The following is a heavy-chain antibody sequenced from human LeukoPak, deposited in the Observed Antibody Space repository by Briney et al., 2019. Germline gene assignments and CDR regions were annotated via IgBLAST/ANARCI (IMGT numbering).Heavy chain of an antibody. V-gene: IGHV1-8*03. CDR3: ARRLSQRPQWLPTVGWYYYYMDV. CDR2: MNPNSGNT. D-gene: IGHD6-19*01. J-gene: IGHJ6*03. CDR1: GYTFTSYD. Sequence: ASVKVSCKASGYTFTSYDINWVRQATGQGLEWMGWMNPNSGNTGYAQKFQGRVTITRNTSISTAYMELSSLRSEDTAVYYCARRLSQRPQWLPTVGWYYYYMDVWGKGTTVTISS.